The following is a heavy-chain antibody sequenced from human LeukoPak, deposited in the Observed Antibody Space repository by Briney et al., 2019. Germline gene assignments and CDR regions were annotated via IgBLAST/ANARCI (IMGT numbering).Heavy chain of an antibody. CDR3: ATSSDSSGND. J-gene: IGHJ4*02. CDR2: IKGDGSYK. CDR1: GFTFSNYW. Sequence: GGSLRLSCAVSGFTFSNYWMSWVRQAPGKGLEWVANIKGDGSYKYYVDSVKGRFTISRDNAKSSLYLQMNTLRAEDTAVYYCATSSDSSGNDWGQGTLVTVSS. D-gene: IGHD3-22*01. V-gene: IGHV3-7*03.